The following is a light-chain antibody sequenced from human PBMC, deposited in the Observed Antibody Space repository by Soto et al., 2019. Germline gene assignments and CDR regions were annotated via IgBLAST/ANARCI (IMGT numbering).Light chain of an antibody. Sequence: QSALTQPASVSGSPGQSITISCTGTSSDVGGYDHVSWYQLHPGKAPKLMVFEVSNRPSGVSYRFSGSKSGNTASLTISGLQADDEADYYCSSYAGISVVFGGGTKLTVL. CDR2: EVS. CDR3: SSYAGISVV. CDR1: SSDVGGYDH. J-gene: IGLJ2*01. V-gene: IGLV2-14*01.